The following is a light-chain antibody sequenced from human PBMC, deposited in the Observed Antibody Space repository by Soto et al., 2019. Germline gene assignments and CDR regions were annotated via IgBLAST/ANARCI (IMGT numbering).Light chain of an antibody. V-gene: IGKV3-20*01. CDR1: QGIDTTY. CDR3: EQYGSSPLT. J-gene: IGKJ1*01. Sequence: EIVLTQSPGTLSLFPGERATFSCRASQGIDTTYLAWYQQKPGQAPRPLIYGPSSRATGIPDRFTGRGSGRDFTLTISRLEPEDAAVYECEQYGSSPLTFRQGTRVEIK. CDR2: GPS.